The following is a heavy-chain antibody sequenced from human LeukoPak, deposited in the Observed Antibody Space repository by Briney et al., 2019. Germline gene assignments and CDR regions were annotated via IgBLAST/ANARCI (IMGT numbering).Heavy chain of an antibody. CDR3: ARDWGSSSWPNWFDP. V-gene: IGHV4-39*07. CDR1: GGSISSSSYY. Sequence: SETLSLTCTVSGGSISSSSYYWGWIRQPPGKGLEWIGSIYYSGSTYYNPSLKSRVTISVDTSKNQFYLKLSSVTAADTAVYYCARDWGSSSWPNWFDPWGQGTLVTVSS. J-gene: IGHJ5*02. CDR2: IYYSGST. D-gene: IGHD6-13*01.